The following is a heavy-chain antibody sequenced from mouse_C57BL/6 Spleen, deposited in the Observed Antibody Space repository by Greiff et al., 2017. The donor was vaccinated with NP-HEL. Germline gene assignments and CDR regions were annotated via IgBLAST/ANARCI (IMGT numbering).Heavy chain of an antibody. CDR1: GFSFNTYA. J-gene: IGHJ1*03. CDR3: VRHLNYYGSSYGYFDV. CDR2: IRSKSNNYAT. Sequence: EVQLVESGGGLVQPKGSLKLSCAASGFSFNTYAMNWVRQAPGKGLEWVARIRSKSNNYATYYADSVKDRFTISRDDSESMLYLQMNNLKTEDTAMYYCVRHLNYYGSSYGYFDVWGTGTTVTVSS. V-gene: IGHV10-1*01. D-gene: IGHD1-1*01.